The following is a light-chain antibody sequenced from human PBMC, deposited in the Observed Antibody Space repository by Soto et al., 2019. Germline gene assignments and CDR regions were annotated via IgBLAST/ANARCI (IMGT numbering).Light chain of an antibody. CDR2: DVS. Sequence: QSALTQPASVSGSPGQSITISCTGTSSDIGGYNYVSWYQQHPGKAPQLMIYDVSNRPSGLSNRFSGSKSGNTASLTISGLQAEDAADYYCSSYTTISTVVFGGVTKVTVL. CDR1: SSDIGGYNY. V-gene: IGLV2-14*03. J-gene: IGLJ2*01. CDR3: SSYTTISTVV.